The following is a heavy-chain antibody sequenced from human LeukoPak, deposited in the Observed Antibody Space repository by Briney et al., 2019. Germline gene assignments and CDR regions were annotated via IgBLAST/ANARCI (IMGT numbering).Heavy chain of an antibody. J-gene: IGHJ4*02. Sequence: GGSLRLSCAASGFTFSSYGMHWVRQAPGKGLEWGAVISYDGSNKYYADSVKGRFTISRDNCKNTLYLQMNSVRAEDTAVYYCAKAGSGDSSGYYLPGIDYWGQGTLVTVSS. CDR3: AKAGSGDSSGYYLPGIDY. V-gene: IGHV3-30*18. CDR1: GFTFSSYG. CDR2: ISYDGSNK. D-gene: IGHD3-22*01.